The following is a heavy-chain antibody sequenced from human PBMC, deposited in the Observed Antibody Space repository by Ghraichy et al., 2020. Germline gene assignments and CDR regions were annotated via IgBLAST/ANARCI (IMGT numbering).Heavy chain of an antibody. CDR3: ARTLDYYDSSGYYLGYYFDY. D-gene: IGHD3-22*01. Sequence: SETLSLTCTVSGGSISSSSYYWGWIRQPPGKGLEWIGSIYYSGSTYYNPSLKSRVTISVDTSKNQFSLKLSSVTAADTAVYYCARTLDYYDSSGYYLGYYFDYWGQGTLVTVSS. CDR2: IYYSGST. V-gene: IGHV4-39*01. CDR1: GGSISSSSYY. J-gene: IGHJ4*02.